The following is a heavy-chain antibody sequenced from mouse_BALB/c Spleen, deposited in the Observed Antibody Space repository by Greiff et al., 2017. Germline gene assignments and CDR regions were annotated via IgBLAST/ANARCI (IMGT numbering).Heavy chain of an antibody. CDR2: IYPGNSDT. J-gene: IGHJ4*01. V-gene: IGHV1-5*01. CDR3: TRGYYGYGAMDY. D-gene: IGHD1-2*01. Sequence: VQLQQSGTVLARPGASVKMSCKASVYSFTSYWMHWVKQRPGQGLEWIGAIYPGNSDTSYNQKFKGKAKLTAVTSASTAYMELSSLTNEDSAVYYCTRGYYGYGAMDYWGQGTSVTVSS. CDR1: VYSFTSYW.